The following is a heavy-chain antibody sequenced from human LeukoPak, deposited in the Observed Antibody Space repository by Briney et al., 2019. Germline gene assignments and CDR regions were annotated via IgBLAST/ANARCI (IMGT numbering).Heavy chain of an antibody. D-gene: IGHD3-22*01. CDR3: ANYYDSSGYYALDM. CDR1: GFTFSRYW. J-gene: IGHJ3*02. CDR2: INEDGSEK. Sequence: GGSLRLSCAASGFTFSRYWMSWVRQAPGKGLEWVANINEDGSEKNYVDSVKGRFTISRDDAKNSLYLEMNSLTAEDTAVYYCANYYDSSGYYALDMWGQGTMVTVSP. V-gene: IGHV3-7*01.